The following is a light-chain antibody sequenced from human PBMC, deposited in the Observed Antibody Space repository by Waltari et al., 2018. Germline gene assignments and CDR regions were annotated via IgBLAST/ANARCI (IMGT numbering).Light chain of an antibody. CDR2: DGN. J-gene: IGLJ2*01. V-gene: IGLV2-23*01. Sequence: QSALTQPASVPGSPGQSITISCTGTNSEAYWYHQHPGKVPKLILYDGNKRPSGISNRFSGSKSADAASLTISGLQADDEADYYCSCFTTTNTLVFGGGTKVTVL. CDR1: NSEA. CDR3: SCFTTTNTLV.